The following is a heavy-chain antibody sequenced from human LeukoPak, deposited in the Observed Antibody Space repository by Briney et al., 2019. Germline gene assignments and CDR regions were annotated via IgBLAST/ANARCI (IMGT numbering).Heavy chain of an antibody. CDR2: IKQDASEK. V-gene: IGHV3-7*01. J-gene: IGHJ4*01. D-gene: IGHD1-26*01. CDR1: GFTFSNYW. Sequence: GGSLSPVCALSGFTFSNYWMSWVRQAPGKGLEWVANIKQDASEKNYVDSVKGRFTISRDNAKNSLYLQMNSLRAGDTAVYYCATDRVGRHPDVYWGHGTLVTVSS. CDR3: ATDRVGRHPDVY.